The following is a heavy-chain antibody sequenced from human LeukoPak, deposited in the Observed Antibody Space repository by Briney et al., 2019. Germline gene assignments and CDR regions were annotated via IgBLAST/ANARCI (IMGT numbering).Heavy chain of an antibody. CDR3: ARGPYYDILTGYYYGMDV. V-gene: IGHV4-4*02. CDR1: GGSIGSSNW. D-gene: IGHD3-9*01. CDR2: IYHSGST. Sequence: SETLSLTCAVSGGSIGSSNWWSWVRPPPGKGLEWIGEIYHSGSTNYNPSLKSRVTVSVDTSKNQFSLKLSSVTAADTAVYYCARGPYYDILTGYYYGMDVWGQGTTVTVSS. J-gene: IGHJ6*02.